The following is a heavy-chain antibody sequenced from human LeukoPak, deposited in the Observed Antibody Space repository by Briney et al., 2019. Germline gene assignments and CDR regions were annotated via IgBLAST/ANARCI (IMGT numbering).Heavy chain of an antibody. D-gene: IGHD2-2*01. CDR3: ARDTKYAFDS. V-gene: IGHV3-11*06. Sequence: GGSLRLSCAASGFTFSDYYMSWIRQAPGKGLEWISYVGISSGNTKYADSVKGRFTISGDKAKNSLYLQMNSLRVEDTAVYYCARDTKYAFDSWGQGTLVTVSS. J-gene: IGHJ4*02. CDR2: VGISSGNT. CDR1: GFTFSDYY.